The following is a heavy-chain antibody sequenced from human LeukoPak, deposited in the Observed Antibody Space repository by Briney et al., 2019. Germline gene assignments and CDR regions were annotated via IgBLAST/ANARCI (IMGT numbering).Heavy chain of an antibody. Sequence: GGSLRLSCAASGFTFSSYAMSWVRQAPGKGLEWVSAISGSGGSTYYADSVKGRFTISRDNSKNTLYLQMNSLRAEDTAVYYCAADLYDILTGYHDYWGQGTLVTVSS. J-gene: IGHJ4*02. CDR2: ISGSGGST. CDR3: AADLYDILTGYHDY. D-gene: IGHD3-9*01. V-gene: IGHV3-23*01. CDR1: GFTFSSYA.